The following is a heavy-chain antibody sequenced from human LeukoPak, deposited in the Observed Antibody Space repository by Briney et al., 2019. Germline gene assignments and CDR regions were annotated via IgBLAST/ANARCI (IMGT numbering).Heavy chain of an antibody. D-gene: IGHD3-22*01. Sequence: HAGGSLRLSCGASGFTFSDYAMSWVRQAPGKGLEWVSGINDNGSTRFYAASVKGRFTSSRDNPKNTLYLQMNGLRVEDTAVYYCAKVSDRWLSPGYFDYWGQGTLVTVSS. CDR2: INDNGSTR. CDR1: GFTFSDYA. J-gene: IGHJ4*02. V-gene: IGHV3-23*01. CDR3: AKVSDRWLSPGYFDY.